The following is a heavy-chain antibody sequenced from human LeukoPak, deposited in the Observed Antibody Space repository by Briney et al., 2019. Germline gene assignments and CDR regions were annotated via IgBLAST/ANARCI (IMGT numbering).Heavy chain of an antibody. CDR1: GFTFSSYE. CDR2: ISSSGSTI. D-gene: IGHD3-10*01. J-gene: IGHJ4*02. V-gene: IGHV3-48*03. CDR3: ARETDQYYYGSGSYYGY. Sequence: GGSLRLSCAASGFTFSSYEMNWVGQAPGKGLEWVSYISSSGSTIYYADSVKGRFTISRDNAKNSLYLQMNSLRAEDTAVYYCARETDQYYYGSGSYYGYWGQGTLVTVSS.